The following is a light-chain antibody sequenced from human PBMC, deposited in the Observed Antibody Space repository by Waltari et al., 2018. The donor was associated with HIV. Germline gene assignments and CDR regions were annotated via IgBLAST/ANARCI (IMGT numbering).Light chain of an antibody. CDR2: RNN. CDR3: AAWDDSHWV. V-gene: IGLV1-47*01. Sequence: QSVLTQPPSASGTPGQRVTISCSGSSSNIRSNYVYWYQQLPGTAPKLLIYRNNQRPSGVPDRFSGSKSGTSASLAISGLRSEDEADYYCAAWDDSHWVFGGGTKLTVL. CDR1: SSNIRSNY. J-gene: IGLJ3*02.